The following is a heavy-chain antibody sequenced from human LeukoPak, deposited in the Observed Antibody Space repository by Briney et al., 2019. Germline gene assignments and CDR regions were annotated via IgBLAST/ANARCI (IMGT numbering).Heavy chain of an antibody. CDR2: TSTYDDDT. J-gene: IGHJ4*02. CDR1: GYTFNSYG. CDR3: ARDYSSGWPNFDY. D-gene: IGHD6-19*01. V-gene: IGHV1-18*01. Sequence: ASVKVSCKASGYTFNSYGIHWVRQAPGQGLEWMGWTSTYDDDTSSAQHLQDRVTMTTNTSTSTAYMELRSLRSDDTAVYYCARDYSSGWPNFDYWGQGTLVTVSS.